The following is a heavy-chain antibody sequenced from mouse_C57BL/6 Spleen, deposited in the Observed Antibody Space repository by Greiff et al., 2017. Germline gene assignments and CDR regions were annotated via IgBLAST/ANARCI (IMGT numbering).Heavy chain of an antibody. CDR2: INPGGGGT. V-gene: IGHV1-54*01. Sequence: VQLQQSGAELVRPGTSVKVSCKASGYAFTNYLIEWVKQRPGQGLEWIGVINPGGGGTNYNEKFKGKATLTADKSSSTAYMQRSSLTSEDSAVYFCARGRGEAMDYWGQGTSVTVSS. CDR3: ARGRGEAMDY. CDR1: GYAFTNYL. J-gene: IGHJ4*01.